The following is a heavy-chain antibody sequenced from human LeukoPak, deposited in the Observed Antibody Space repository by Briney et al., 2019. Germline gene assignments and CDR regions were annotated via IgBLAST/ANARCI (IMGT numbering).Heavy chain of an antibody. CDR1: GYTSTSYD. CDR2: MNPNSGNT. Sequence: ASVKVSCKASGYTSTSYDINWVRQATGQGLERMGWMNPNSGNTGYAQKFQGRVTMTRNTSISTAYMELSSLRSEDTAVYYCAREVGYCSSTSCYSPPTRKDYYYYMDVWGKGTTVTVSS. CDR3: AREVGYCSSTSCYSPPTRKDYYYYMDV. D-gene: IGHD2-2*02. J-gene: IGHJ6*03. V-gene: IGHV1-8*01.